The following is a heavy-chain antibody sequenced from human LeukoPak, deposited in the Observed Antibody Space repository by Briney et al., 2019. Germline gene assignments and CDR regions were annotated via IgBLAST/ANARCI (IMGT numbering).Heavy chain of an antibody. J-gene: IGHJ4*02. CDR2: INHSGST. V-gene: IGHV4-34*01. Sequence: SETLSLTCAVYGGSFSGYYWSWIRQPPGKGLEWIGEINHSGSTNYNPSLKGRVTISVDTSKNQFSLKLSSVTAADTAVYYCAKTVARITMIAPLDYWGQGTLVTVSS. D-gene: IGHD3-22*01. CDR1: GGSFSGYY. CDR3: AKTVARITMIAPLDY.